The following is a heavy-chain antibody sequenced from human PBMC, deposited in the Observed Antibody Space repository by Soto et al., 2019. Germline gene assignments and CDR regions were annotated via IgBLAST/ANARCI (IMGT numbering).Heavy chain of an antibody. J-gene: IGHJ4*02. D-gene: IGHD6-19*01. V-gene: IGHV1-69*13. CDR2: IIPIFGTA. CDR3: AKDLLTQWLEYYFDY. Sequence: ASVKVSCKASGGTFSSYAISWVRQAPGQGLEWMGGIIPIFGTANYAQKFQGRVTITADESTSTAYMELSSLRAEDTAVYYCAKDLLTQWLEYYFDYWGQGTLVTVSS. CDR1: GGTFSSYA.